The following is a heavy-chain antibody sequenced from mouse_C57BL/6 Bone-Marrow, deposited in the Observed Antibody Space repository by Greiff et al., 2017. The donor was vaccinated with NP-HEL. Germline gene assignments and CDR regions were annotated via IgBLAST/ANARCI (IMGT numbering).Heavy chain of an antibody. Sequence: QVQLQQSGPELVKPGASVKISCKASGYAFSSSWLNWVKQRPGKGLEWIGRIYTGDGATNYNGKFKGKATLTADKSSSTADMQHSRLTAEDSAVYCGAIYTGYAYWGQGTLVTVSA. J-gene: IGHJ3*01. V-gene: IGHV1-82*01. CDR1: GYAFSSSW. D-gene: IGHD2-2*01. CDR3: AIYTGYAY. CDR2: IYTGDGAT.